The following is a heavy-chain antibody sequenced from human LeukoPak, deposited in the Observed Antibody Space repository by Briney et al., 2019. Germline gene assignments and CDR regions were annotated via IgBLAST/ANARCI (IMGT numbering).Heavy chain of an antibody. V-gene: IGHV3-30*18. CDR1: GFTFGSYR. Sequence: GRSLRLSCAASGFTFGSYRMQCVRQSPHKWLEWVSVISYDVSNKYYAHSVKGRFTISRDNSKNTLYLQMNSLRAEETAVYYCAKWVGVYDYDSSGYLSGIDYSGHG. CDR2: ISYDVSNK. CDR3: AKWVGVYDYDSSGYLSGIDY. D-gene: IGHD3-22*01. J-gene: IGHJ4*01.